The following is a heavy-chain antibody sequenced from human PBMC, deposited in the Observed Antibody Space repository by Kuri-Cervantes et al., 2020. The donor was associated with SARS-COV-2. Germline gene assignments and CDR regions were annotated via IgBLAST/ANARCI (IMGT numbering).Heavy chain of an antibody. V-gene: IGHV3-21*06. Sequence: GGSLRLSCAASGFTFSSYTLNWVRQAPGKGLEWVSSVTSSGDYIYYADSVKGRFTISRDNAKSSLYLQMNRLRAEDTAVYYCVRDGDHWNFDYWGQGTLVTVSS. CDR3: VRDGDHWNFDY. CDR1: GFTFSSYT. D-gene: IGHD1-1*01. J-gene: IGHJ4*02. CDR2: VTSSGDYI.